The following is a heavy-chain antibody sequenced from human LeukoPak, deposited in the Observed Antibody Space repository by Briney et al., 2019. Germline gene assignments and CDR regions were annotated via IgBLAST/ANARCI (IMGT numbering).Heavy chain of an antibody. V-gene: IGHV4-59*08. CDR2: IYYSGST. Sequence: PETLSLTCTVSGGSISSYYWSWIRQPPGKGLEWIGYIYYSGSTNYNPSLKSRATISVDTSKNQFSLKLSSVTAADTAVYYCARQGDAFDIWGQGTMVTVSS. CDR1: GGSISSYY. CDR3: ARQGDAFDI. J-gene: IGHJ3*02.